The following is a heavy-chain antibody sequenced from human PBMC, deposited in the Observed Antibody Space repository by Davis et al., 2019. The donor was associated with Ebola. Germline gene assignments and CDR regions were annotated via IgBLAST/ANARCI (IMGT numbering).Heavy chain of an antibody. D-gene: IGHD1-1*01. J-gene: IGHJ4*02. CDR2: MSYTGGNQ. CDR3: ARDALEYNWNEELDY. CDR1: GFPFGSYG. Sequence: GESLKISCTVSGFPFGSYGMHWVRQAPGKGLEWVAVMSYTGGNQYYADSVRGRFFISRDNSRNTLYLQINSLRVDDTAVYYCARDALEYNWNEELDYWGQGTLVTVSS. V-gene: IGHV3-33*01.